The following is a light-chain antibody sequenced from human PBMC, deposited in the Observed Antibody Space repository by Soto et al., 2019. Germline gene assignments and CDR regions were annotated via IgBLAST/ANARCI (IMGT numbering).Light chain of an antibody. Sequence: LVLTQSPGTLSLSPWDRATLSCRSSQSAYSSYLSWYQQKPGQAPRLLIYGASNRATGIPDRFSGSGSGTDFTLTISGLEPEDFAVYYCQQYGTSLFTFGGGTKVDIK. CDR1: QSAYSSY. CDR3: QQYGTSLFT. CDR2: GAS. J-gene: IGKJ4*01. V-gene: IGKV3-20*01.